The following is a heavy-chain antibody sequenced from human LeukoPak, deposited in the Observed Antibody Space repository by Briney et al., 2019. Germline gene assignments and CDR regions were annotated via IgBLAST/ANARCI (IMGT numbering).Heavy chain of an antibody. CDR2: FDPEDGET. CDR1: GYTLTELS. Sequence: ASVKVSCKVSGYTLTELSMHWVRQAPGKGLEWMGGFDPEDGETIYAQKFQGRVTMTEDTSTDTAYMELSSLRSDDTAVYYCARRRKTYCSSTSCSARDWFDPWGQGTLVTVSS. CDR3: ARRRKTYCSSTSCSARDWFDP. J-gene: IGHJ5*02. D-gene: IGHD2-2*01. V-gene: IGHV1-24*01.